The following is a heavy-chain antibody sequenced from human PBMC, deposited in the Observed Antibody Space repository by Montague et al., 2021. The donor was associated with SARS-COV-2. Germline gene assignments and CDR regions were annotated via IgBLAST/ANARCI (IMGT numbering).Heavy chain of an antibody. J-gene: IGHJ4*02. D-gene: IGHD6-19*01. CDR1: GGSISSGGYY. CDR3: ARHTLGKCGWLNEGYFDY. Sequence: TLSLTCTVSGGSISSGGYYWSWIRQHPGKGLEWIGYIYYSGSTYYNPSLKSRVTISVDTSKNQFSLKLSSVTAADTAVYYCARHTLGKCGWLNEGYFDYWGPGTLVTVSS. V-gene: IGHV4-31*03. CDR2: IYYSGST.